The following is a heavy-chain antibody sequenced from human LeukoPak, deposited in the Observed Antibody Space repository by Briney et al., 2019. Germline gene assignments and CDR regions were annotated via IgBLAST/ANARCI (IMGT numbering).Heavy chain of an antibody. D-gene: IGHD3-22*01. CDR3: AKATYYYDNSGYYSYYYGMDV. CDR1: GFTFSSYA. J-gene: IGHJ6*02. Sequence: TAGSLTLACAASGFTFSSYAMHWVRQAAGKGLEWVAAISHDGSNNYYADSVKDRFTISRDNSKNTLYLQMNSLRAEDTAFYYCAKATYYYDNSGYYSYYYGMDVWGQGTTVTVSS. CDR2: ISHDGSNN. V-gene: IGHV3-30-3*01.